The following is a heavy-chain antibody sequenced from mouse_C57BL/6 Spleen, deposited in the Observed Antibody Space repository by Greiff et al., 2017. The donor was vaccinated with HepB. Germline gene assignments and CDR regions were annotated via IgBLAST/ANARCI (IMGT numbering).Heavy chain of an antibody. V-gene: IGHV1-50*01. CDR2: IDPSDSYT. Sequence: QVQLQQPGAELVKPGASVKLSCKASGYTFTSYWMQWVKQRPGQGLEWIGEIDPSDSYTNYNQKFKGKATLTVDTSSSTAYMQLSSLTSEYSAVYYCARSGLLDYWGQGTTLTVSS. CDR1: GYTFTSYW. D-gene: IGHD3-1*01. CDR3: ARSGLLDY. J-gene: IGHJ2*01.